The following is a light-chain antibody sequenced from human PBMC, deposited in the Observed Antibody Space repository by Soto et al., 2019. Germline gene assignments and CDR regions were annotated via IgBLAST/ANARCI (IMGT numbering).Light chain of an antibody. CDR2: DNN. CDR1: SSNIGSNT. CDR3: AAWDDSLNGNV. Sequence: QPVLTQPPSASGTPGQRVTISCSGSSSNIGSNTVNWYQQLPGTAPKLLIYDNNQRPSGVSDRFSGSKSGTSASLAISGLQSEDEADYYCAAWDDSLNGNVFGPGTKLTVL. J-gene: IGLJ1*01. V-gene: IGLV1-44*01.